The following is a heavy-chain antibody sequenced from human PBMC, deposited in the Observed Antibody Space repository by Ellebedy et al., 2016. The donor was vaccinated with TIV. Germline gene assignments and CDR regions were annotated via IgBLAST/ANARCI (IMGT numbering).Heavy chain of an antibody. CDR2: INPSGGST. CDR3: ARSVTGHYYDSSGYYHPRWGMDV. J-gene: IGHJ6*02. D-gene: IGHD3-22*01. CDR1: GYTFTSYY. V-gene: IGHV1-46*01. Sequence: ASVKVSXXASGYTFTSYYMHWVRQAPGQGLEWMGIINPSGGSTSYAQKFQGRVTMTRDTSTSTVYMELSSLRAEDTAVYYCARSVTGHYYDSSGYYHPRWGMDVWGQGTTVTVSS.